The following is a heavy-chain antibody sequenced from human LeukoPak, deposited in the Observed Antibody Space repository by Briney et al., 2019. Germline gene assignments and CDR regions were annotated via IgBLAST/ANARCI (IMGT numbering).Heavy chain of an antibody. CDR1: GGTFSSYA. CDR3: ASQNRVIAYYYDSSGYYPGHDAFDI. Sequence: GASVKVSCKASGGTFSSYAISWVRQAPGQGLEWMGRIIPILGIANYAQKFQGRVTITADKSTSTAYMELSSLRSEDTAVYYCASQNRVIAYYYDSSGYYPGHDAFDIWGQGTMVTVSS. D-gene: IGHD3-22*01. J-gene: IGHJ3*02. CDR2: IIPILGIA. V-gene: IGHV1-69*04.